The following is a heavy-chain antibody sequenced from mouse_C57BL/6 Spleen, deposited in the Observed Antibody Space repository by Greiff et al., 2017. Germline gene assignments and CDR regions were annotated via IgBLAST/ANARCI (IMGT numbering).Heavy chain of an antibody. D-gene: IGHD1-2*01. CDR3: TAFLITTAYAMDY. Sequence: EVKLMESGAELVRPGASVKLSCTASGFNIKDDYMHWVKQRPEQGLEWIGWIDPENGDTENASKFQGKATITADTSSNTAYLQLSSLTSEDTAVYYCTAFLITTAYAMDYWGQGTSVTVSS. V-gene: IGHV14-4*01. CDR2: IDPENGDT. J-gene: IGHJ4*01. CDR1: GFNIKDDY.